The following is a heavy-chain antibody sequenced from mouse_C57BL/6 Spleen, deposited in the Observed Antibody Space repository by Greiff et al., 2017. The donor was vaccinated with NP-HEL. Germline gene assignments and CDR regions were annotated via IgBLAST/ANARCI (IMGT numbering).Heavy chain of an antibody. D-gene: IGHD2-1*01. V-gene: IGHV1-82*01. J-gene: IGHJ3*01. CDR1: GYAFSSSW. CDR3: EREGGGDDGNYVGFAY. CDR2: IYPGDGDT. Sequence: VQLQQSGPELVKPGASVKISCKASGYAFSSSWMNWVKQRPGKGLEWIGRIYPGDGDTNYNGKFKGKATLTADKSSSTAYMQLSSLTSEDAAVYFCEREGGGDDGNYVGFAYWGQGTLVTVSA.